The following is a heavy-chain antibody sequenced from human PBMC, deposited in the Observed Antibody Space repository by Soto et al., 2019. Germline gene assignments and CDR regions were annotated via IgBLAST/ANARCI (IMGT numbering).Heavy chain of an antibody. CDR2: ISGSGGST. D-gene: IGHD1-26*01. V-gene: IGHV3-23*01. Sequence: GGSLRLSCAASGFTFSSYAMSWIRQAPGKGLEWVSAISGSGGSTYYADSVKGRFTISRDNSKNTLYLQMNSLRAEDTAVYYCAKDRATWEHPSGWFDPWGQGTLVTVSS. J-gene: IGHJ5*02. CDR1: GFTFSSYA. CDR3: AKDRATWEHPSGWFDP.